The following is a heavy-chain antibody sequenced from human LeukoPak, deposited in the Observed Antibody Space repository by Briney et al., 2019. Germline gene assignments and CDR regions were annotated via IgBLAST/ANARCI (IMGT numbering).Heavy chain of an antibody. D-gene: IGHD3-3*01. CDR1: GFNFA. V-gene: IGHV3-9*03. J-gene: IGHJ4*02. Sequence: GRSLRLSCAATGFNFAMHWVRQAPGKGLEWVSGISWNSGSLGYAGSVKGRFTVSRDNAKNSLYLQMNSLRAEDMALYYCARDYDFWSGYYSPTRGYFGYWGQGTLVTVSS. CDR2: ISWNSGSL. CDR3: ARDYDFWSGYYSPTRGYFGY.